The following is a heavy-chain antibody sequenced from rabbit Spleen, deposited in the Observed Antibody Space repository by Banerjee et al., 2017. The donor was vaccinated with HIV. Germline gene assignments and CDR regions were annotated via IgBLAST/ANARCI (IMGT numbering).Heavy chain of an antibody. CDR1: YV. V-gene: IGHV1S40*01. CDR3: ARSPGGHLTYGSVKYFDL. CDR2: INTWSGRP. Sequence: YVMCWVRQAPGKGLKWIACINTWSGRPVYASWAKGRFTMSKTSSTTVTLQLNSLTAADTATYFCARSPGGHLTYGSVKYFDLWGPGTLVTVS. D-gene: IGHD6-1*01. J-gene: IGHJ4*01.